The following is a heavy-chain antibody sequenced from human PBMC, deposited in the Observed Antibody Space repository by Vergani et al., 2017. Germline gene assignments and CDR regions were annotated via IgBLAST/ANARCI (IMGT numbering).Heavy chain of an antibody. D-gene: IGHD4-17*01. V-gene: IGHV1-69-2*01. CDR3: ATPETVKTGSMEV. Sequence: EVQLVQSGAEVKKPGATLKIPCKVSGYTFTDHYMHWVKQAPGNGLEWLGLVDPEDGEKIHAEKFKGRVTIAADTSTDTAHLELSSLRSEDTAVYYCATPETVKTGSMEVWGQGTTVIVAS. CDR2: VDPEDGEK. CDR1: GYTFTDHY. J-gene: IGHJ6*02.